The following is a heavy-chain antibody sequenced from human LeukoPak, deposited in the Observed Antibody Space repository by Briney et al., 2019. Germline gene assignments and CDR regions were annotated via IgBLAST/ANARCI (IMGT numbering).Heavy chain of an antibody. V-gene: IGHV3-48*03. CDR2: ISSSGSTI. CDR1: GFTFSSYE. J-gene: IGHJ4*02. D-gene: IGHD3-16*02. Sequence: PGGSLRLSCAASGFTFSSYEMNWVRQAPGKGLEWVSYISSSGSTIYYADSVKGRFTISRDNAKNSLYLQMNSLRAEDTAVYYCARGIRANYVWGSYRYTDFVDWGQGTLVTVSS. CDR3: ARGIRANYVWGSYRYTDFVD.